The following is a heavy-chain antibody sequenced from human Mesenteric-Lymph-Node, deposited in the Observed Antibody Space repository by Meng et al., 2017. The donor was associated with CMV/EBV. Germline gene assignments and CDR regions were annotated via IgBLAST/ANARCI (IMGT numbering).Heavy chain of an antibody. D-gene: IGHD2/OR15-2a*01. Sequence: VQLQGSGPGLVKSSETLSLTCIVSGVSVTSGAYHWSWIRQSPGKGLEWIGYIYGTGITIYNPSLKSRVTILLETSKNQFSLKLNSVTTADTAVYYCAKSRSSTPGIVDDWGQGTPVTVSS. CDR1: GVSVTSGAYH. CDR2: IYGTGIT. CDR3: AKSRSSTPGIVDD. J-gene: IGHJ4*02. V-gene: IGHV4-61*08.